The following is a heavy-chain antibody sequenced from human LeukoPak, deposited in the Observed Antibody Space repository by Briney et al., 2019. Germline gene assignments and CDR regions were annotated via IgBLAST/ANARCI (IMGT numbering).Heavy chain of an antibody. J-gene: IGHJ4*02. CDR3: AKDQFPVI. V-gene: IGHV3-30*02. Sequence: GGSLGLSCAASGFTFSSYGMHWVRQAPGKGLEWVAFIRYDGSNEYYADSVKGRFTTSRDNSKNTLYLQMNSLRAEDTAVYHCAKDQFPVIWGQGTLVTVSS. CDR2: IRYDGSNE. CDR1: GFTFSSYG.